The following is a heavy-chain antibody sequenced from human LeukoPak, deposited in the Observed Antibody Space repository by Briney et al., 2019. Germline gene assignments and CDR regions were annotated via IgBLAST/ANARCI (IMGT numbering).Heavy chain of an antibody. D-gene: IGHD6-19*01. Sequence: SETLSLTCTVSGGSISSSSYYWGWIRQPPGKGLEWIGEINHSGSTNYNPSLKSRVTISVDTSKNQFSLKLSSVTAADTAVYYCARVSSGWSTDYWGQGTLVTVSS. CDR1: GGSISSSSYY. CDR3: ARVSSGWSTDY. V-gene: IGHV4-39*07. J-gene: IGHJ4*02. CDR2: INHSGST.